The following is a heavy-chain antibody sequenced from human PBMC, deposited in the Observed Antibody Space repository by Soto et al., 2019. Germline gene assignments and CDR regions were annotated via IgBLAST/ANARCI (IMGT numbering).Heavy chain of an antibody. J-gene: IGHJ5*02. Sequence: PSETLSLTCTVSGGSISSSSYYWGWIRQPPGKGLEWIGSIYYSGSTYYNPSLKSRVTISVDTSKNQFSLKLSSVTAADTAVYYCARHNKAAAGTFDPWGQGTLVTVSS. CDR2: IYYSGST. D-gene: IGHD6-13*01. CDR3: ARHNKAAAGTFDP. CDR1: GGSISSSSYY. V-gene: IGHV4-39*01.